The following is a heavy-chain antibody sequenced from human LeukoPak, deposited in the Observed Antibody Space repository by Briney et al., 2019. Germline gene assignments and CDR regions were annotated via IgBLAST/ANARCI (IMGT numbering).Heavy chain of an antibody. CDR2: ISAYNGNT. D-gene: IGHD2-2*01. CDR3: ARWTRVVPAAFDY. V-gene: IGHV1-18*01. CDR1: GYTFTSYG. Sequence: ASVKVSCKASGYTFTSYGISWVRQASGQGLEWMGWISAYNGNTNYAQKLQGRVTMTTDTSTCTAYMELRSLRSDGTAVYYCARWTRVVPAAFDYWGQGTLVTVYS. J-gene: IGHJ4*02.